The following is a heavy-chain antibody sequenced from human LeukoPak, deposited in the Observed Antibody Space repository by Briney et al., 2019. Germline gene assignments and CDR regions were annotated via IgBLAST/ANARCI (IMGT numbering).Heavy chain of an antibody. CDR3: ARIDGPTVYTYYMDL. D-gene: IGHD3-16*01. CDR2: IKSDGSET. CDR1: GFTFSSFW. J-gene: IGHJ6*03. Sequence: GSLRLSCAASGFTFSSFWIYWVRHAPGKGLVWVSRIKSDGSETLYADSVKGRFTISRDNAKNTLYLQMNSLRAEDTAVYYCARIDGPTVYTYYMDLWGKGTTVTVAS. V-gene: IGHV3-74*01.